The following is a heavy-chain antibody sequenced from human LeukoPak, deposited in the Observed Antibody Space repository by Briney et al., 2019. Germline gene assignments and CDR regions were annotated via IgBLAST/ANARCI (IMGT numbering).Heavy chain of an antibody. CDR1: GFTFSDYY. D-gene: IGHD6-13*01. J-gene: IGHJ4*02. CDR2: ISSSSSYT. V-gene: IGHV3-11*03. Sequence: KPGGSLRLSCAASGFTFSDYYMSWIRQAPGKGLEWVSYISSSSSYTNYADSVKGRFTISRDNAKNSLYLQMNSLRAEDTALYYCAKRVHSSSWYAAFDFWGQGTRVTVSS. CDR3: AKRVHSSSWYAAFDF.